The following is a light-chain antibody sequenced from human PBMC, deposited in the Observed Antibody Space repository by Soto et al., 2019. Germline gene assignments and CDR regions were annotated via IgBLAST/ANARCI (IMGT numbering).Light chain of an antibody. CDR3: PQHSNWQIT. CDR1: QSVSSY. V-gene: IGKV3-11*01. Sequence: EIVLTQSPVTLSLSPGERATLSCRASQSVSSYLVWYQQKPGQAPRLLIYDASNRATGIPARFSGSGSGTDFTLTISSLEPEDFAVYYCPQHSNWQITFGGGTKVEIK. CDR2: DAS. J-gene: IGKJ4*01.